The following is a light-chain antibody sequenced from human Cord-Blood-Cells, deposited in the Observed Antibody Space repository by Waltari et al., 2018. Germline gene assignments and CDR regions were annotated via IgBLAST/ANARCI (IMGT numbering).Light chain of an antibody. V-gene: IGLV1-47*01. CDR3: AAWDDSLSGWV. CDR2: RNN. CDR1: SSNIGSNY. J-gene: IGLJ3*02. Sequence: QSVLTQPPSASGTPGQRVTISCSGSSSNIGSNYVYWYQQLPGTAPKLLIYRNNQRPSGFLDRFSCSKSGTSASLAISGLRSEDEADYYCAAWDDSLSGWVFGGGTKLTVL.